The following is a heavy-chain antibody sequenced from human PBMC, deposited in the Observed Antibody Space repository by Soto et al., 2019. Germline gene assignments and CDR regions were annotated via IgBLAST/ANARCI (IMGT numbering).Heavy chain of an antibody. D-gene: IGHD2-15*01. CDR2: IYYSGST. V-gene: IGHV4-61*01. CDR1: GGSVSSGSYY. CDR3: ARARDSRGWFDP. J-gene: IGHJ5*02. Sequence: QVQLQESGPGLVKPSETLSLTCTVSGGSVSSGSYYWSWIRQPPGKGLEWIGYIYYSGSTNYNPSLKSRVTRSVDTSKNQFSLKLSSVTAADTAVYYCARARDSRGWFDPWGQGTLVTVSS.